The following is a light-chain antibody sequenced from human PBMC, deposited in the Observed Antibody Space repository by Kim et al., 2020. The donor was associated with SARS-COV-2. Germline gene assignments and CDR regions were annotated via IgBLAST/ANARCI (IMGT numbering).Light chain of an antibody. Sequence: EIVLTQSPATLSLSPGERATLSCRASQYIDNWLAWYQQKPGQVPRLLIYDASNRATGIPARLSGSGSGTDFTLTISSLEPEDFAVYYCQHRRTWPLTFGQGTKVDIK. V-gene: IGKV3-11*01. J-gene: IGKJ2*01. CDR2: DAS. CDR3: QHRRTWPLT. CDR1: QYIDNW.